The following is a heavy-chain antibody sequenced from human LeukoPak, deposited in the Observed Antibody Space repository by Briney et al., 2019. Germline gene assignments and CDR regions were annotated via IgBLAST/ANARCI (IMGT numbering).Heavy chain of an antibody. J-gene: IGHJ4*02. CDR1: GFTFSSYA. V-gene: IGHV3-23*01. D-gene: IGHD6-19*01. Sequence: QPGASLRLSCAASGFTFSSYARSWVRQAPGKGLEWVSAISGSGGSTYYADSVKGRFTISKDNSKNTLYLQMNSMRAEDTAVYYCAKWRDSSGWYYFDYWGQGTLVTVPS. CDR2: ISGSGGST. CDR3: AKWRDSSGWYYFDY.